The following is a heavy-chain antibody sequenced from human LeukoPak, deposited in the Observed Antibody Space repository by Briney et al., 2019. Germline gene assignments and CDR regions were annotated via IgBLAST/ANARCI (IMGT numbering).Heavy chain of an antibody. CDR2: ISVSGNT. CDR3: AKAPVTTCSGAYCYPFDY. V-gene: IGHV3-23*01. CDR1: GFTVSSYA. Sequence: WGSLRLSGAASGFTVSSYAMSWVRQAPGKGLEWVSAISVSGNTYHADSVKGRFTISRDSSKNTLYLQMNRLRAEDAAVYYCAKAPVTTCSGAYCYPFDYWGQGTLVTVSS. J-gene: IGHJ4*02. D-gene: IGHD2-21*01.